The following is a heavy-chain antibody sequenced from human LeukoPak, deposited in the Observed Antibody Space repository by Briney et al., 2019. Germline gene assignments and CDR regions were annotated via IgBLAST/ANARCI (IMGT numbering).Heavy chain of an antibody. V-gene: IGHV3-15*01. J-gene: IGHJ4*02. CDR2: IKSKTEGGTT. Sequence: GGSLRLSCAASGFTFSNAWMSWVRQAPGKGLEWVGRIKSKTEGGTTDYAAPVKGRFTISRDDSKNTLCLQMNSLKTEDTAVYYCTTAHYWGQGTLVIVSS. CDR1: GFTFSNAW. CDR3: TTAHY.